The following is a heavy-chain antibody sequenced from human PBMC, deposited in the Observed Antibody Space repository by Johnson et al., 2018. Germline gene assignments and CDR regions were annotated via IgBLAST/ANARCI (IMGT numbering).Heavy chain of an antibody. V-gene: IGHV4-34*01. CDR3: PRAKMGDSNSIWGFYYMDV. J-gene: IGHJ6*03. CDR1: GGSFSGYY. Sequence: QVRLQQGGAGLLTPSETLSLTCAVYGGSFSGYYWSWIRQSPGKGLEWIGEINHSGNTKYNPSLKSRVTIAIAMSKNQFSLELSSGTAADTAVYYWPRAKMGDSNSIWGFYYMDVWGTGTTVTVSS. D-gene: IGHD4-11*01. CDR2: INHSGNT.